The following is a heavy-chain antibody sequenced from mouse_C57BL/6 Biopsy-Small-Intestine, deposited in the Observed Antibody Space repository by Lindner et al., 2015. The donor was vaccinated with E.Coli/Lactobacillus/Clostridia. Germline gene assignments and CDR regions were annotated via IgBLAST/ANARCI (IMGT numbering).Heavy chain of an antibody. V-gene: IGHV1-56*01. CDR3: AREDSPYWYFDV. CDR1: GYTFTNHW. J-gene: IGHJ1*03. Sequence: VQLQESGPELVRPGASVKISCKAPGYTFTNHWMQWVRQRPGQGLEWIGEIFPGSGSANYNEKIKGKATLTVDTSSSTAYMQLSSLTSDDSAVYFCAREDSPYWYFDVWGTGTTVTVSS. CDR2: IFPGSGSA.